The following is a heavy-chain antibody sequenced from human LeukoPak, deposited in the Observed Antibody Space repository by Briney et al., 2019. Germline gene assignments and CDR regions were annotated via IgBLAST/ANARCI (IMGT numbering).Heavy chain of an antibody. D-gene: IGHD1-26*01. J-gene: IGHJ6*03. CDR3: ARDGSGSFSGYYYYMDV. CDR1: GFTFDDYG. CDR2: ISWNGGST. Sequence: AGGSLRLSCAASGFTFDDYGMSWVRQAPGKGLEWVSGISWNGGSTGYTDSVKGRFTISRDNAKNSLYLQMNSLRAEDTAFYYCARDGSGSFSGYYYYMDVWGKGTPVTVSS. V-gene: IGHV3-20*04.